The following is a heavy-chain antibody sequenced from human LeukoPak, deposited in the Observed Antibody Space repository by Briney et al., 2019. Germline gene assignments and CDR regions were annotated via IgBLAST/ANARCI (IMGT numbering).Heavy chain of an antibody. D-gene: IGHD3-3*01. CDR3: ARVPSDDDFWSGYLPYFDY. V-gene: IGHV4-39*01. J-gene: IGHJ4*02. CDR2: IYYGGSP. Sequence: SETLSLTCNVSGGSISTTTNSWGWAWIRQRPTKGLEWIGSIYYGGSPYYTSSLKSRVTISVDTSKNQFSLKLASLTAADTAVYYCARVPSDDDFWSGYLPYFDYWGQGNLVTVSS. CDR1: GGSISTTTNS.